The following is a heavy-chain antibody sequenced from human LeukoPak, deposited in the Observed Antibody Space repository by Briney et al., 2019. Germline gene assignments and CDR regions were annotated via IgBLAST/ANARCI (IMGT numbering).Heavy chain of an antibody. CDR1: GGTFSSYA. CDR2: IIPIFGTA. J-gene: IGHJ5*02. Sequence: SVKVSCKASGGTFSSYAISWVRQAPGQGLEWMGGIIPIFGTANYAQKFQGRVTITTDESTSTAYMELSSLRSEDTAVYYCARDGLYYYDSSGYHNWFDPWGQGTLVTVSS. CDR3: ARDGLYYYDSSGYHNWFDP. V-gene: IGHV1-69*05. D-gene: IGHD3-22*01.